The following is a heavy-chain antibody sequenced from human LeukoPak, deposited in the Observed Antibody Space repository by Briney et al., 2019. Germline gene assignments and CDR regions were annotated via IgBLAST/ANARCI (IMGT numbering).Heavy chain of an antibody. V-gene: IGHV3-21*01. Sequence: GGSLRLSCAASGFTFSSYSMNWVRQAPGKGLEWVSSISSSSSYIYYADSVKGRFTISRDNAKNSLYLQMSSLRAEDTAVYYCARDQGGKDFDYWGQGTLVTVSS. CDR3: ARDQGGKDFDY. D-gene: IGHD4-23*01. CDR2: ISSSSSYI. CDR1: GFTFSSYS. J-gene: IGHJ4*02.